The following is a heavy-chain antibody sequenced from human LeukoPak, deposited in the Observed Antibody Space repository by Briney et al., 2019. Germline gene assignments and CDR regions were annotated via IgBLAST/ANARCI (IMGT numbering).Heavy chain of an antibody. V-gene: IGHV5-51*01. CDR3: ARFIDSSGYIDDAFDI. CDR1: GYSFTSYW. Sequence: GESLKISCKGSGYSFTSYWIGWVRQMPGKGLEWMGIIYPGDSDTRYSPSFQGQVTISADKSISTAYLQWSSLKASDTAMYYCARFIDSSGYIDDAFDIWGQGTMVTVSS. CDR2: IYPGDSDT. D-gene: IGHD3-22*01. J-gene: IGHJ3*02.